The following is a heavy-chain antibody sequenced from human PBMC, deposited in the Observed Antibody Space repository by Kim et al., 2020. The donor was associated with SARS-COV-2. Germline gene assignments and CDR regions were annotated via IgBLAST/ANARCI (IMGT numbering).Heavy chain of an antibody. Sequence: GGSLRLSCAASGFTFDDYAMHWVRQAPGKGLEWVSLISGDGGSTYYADSVKGRFTISRDNSKNSLYLQMNSLRTEDTALYYCAKDIKYYDYVWGSYRVFFDYWGQGTLVTVSS. CDR3: AKDIKYYDYVWGSYRVFFDY. D-gene: IGHD3-16*02. CDR2: ISGDGGST. CDR1: GFTFDDYA. V-gene: IGHV3-43*02. J-gene: IGHJ4*02.